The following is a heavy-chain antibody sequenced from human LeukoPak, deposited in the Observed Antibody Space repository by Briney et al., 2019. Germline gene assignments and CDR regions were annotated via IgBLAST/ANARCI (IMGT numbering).Heavy chain of an antibody. CDR1: GGSFSGYY. CDR3: ARHDILTGSYLDY. V-gene: IGHV4-34*01. J-gene: IGHJ4*02. Sequence: SETLSLTCAVYGGSFSGYYWSWIRQPPGKGLEWIGEINHSGSTNYNPSLKSRVTISVDTSKNQFSLKLSSVTAADTAVYYCARHDILTGSYLDYWGQGTLVSVS. CDR2: INHSGST. D-gene: IGHD3-9*01.